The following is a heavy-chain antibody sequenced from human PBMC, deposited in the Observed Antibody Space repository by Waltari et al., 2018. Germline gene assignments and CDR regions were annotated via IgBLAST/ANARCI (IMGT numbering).Heavy chain of an antibody. Sequence: EVQLVESGGGLVQPGGSLRLSCAASGFTFGSYWMYWVRQAPGKGLVCGVRMNRKESSTSYADSVKGRFTISRDNAKNTLYLQMNSLRAEDTAVYYCARSRDRGPSGPGYWGQGTLVTVSS. D-gene: IGHD3-10*01. CDR3: ARSRDRGPSGPGY. CDR2: MNRKESST. J-gene: IGHJ4*02. CDR1: GFTFGSYW. V-gene: IGHV3-74*01.